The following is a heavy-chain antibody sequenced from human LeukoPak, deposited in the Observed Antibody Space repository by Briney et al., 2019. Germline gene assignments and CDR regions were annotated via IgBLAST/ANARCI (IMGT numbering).Heavy chain of an antibody. CDR1: GFTFSTYW. Sequence: PGGSLRLSCAASGFTFSTYWMSWVRQAPGKGLEWVANIKQDGSEKYVDSVKGPLTISRDNAKNSLYLQMNSLRADDTAMYYCARDSAGNDYWGQGTLVTVSS. V-gene: IGHV3-7*01. CDR3: ARDSAGNDY. D-gene: IGHD6-13*01. J-gene: IGHJ4*02. CDR2: IKQDGSEK.